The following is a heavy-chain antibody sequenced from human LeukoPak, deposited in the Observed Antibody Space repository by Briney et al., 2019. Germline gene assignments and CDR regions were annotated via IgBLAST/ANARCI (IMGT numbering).Heavy chain of an antibody. J-gene: IGHJ4*02. V-gene: IGHV1-69*04. CDR2: IIPILGIA. Sequence: SVKVSCKASGGTFSSYAISWVRQAPGQGLEWMGRIIPILGIANYAQKFQGRVTITADKSTSTAYMELSSLRSEDTAIYYCAKGFRYFDSWGPGTLVTVSS. D-gene: IGHD3-10*01. CDR3: AKGFRYFDS. CDR1: GGTFSSYA.